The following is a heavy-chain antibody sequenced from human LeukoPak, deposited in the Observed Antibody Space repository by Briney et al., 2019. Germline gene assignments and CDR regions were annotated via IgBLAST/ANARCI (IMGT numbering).Heavy chain of an antibody. V-gene: IGHV4-59*08. CDR3: ARHRDYSSGWFGLDY. J-gene: IGHJ4*02. CDR2: IYYSGSN. Sequence: PSETFPLTCTVSGGSISGYYWSWSRQPPGKGLEWIAYIYYSGSNNHNPSLKSRVTISVATSKNQFSLKLSSVTATDTAVYYCARHRDYSSGWFGLDYWGRGDLVTVSS. D-gene: IGHD6-19*01. CDR1: GGSISGYY.